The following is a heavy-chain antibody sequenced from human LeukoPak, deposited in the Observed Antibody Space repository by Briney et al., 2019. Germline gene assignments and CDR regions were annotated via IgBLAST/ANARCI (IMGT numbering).Heavy chain of an antibody. CDR1: GYILSSYY. Sequence: EASVKVSCKASGYILSSYYMHWVRQAPGQGLEWMGIINPSGGSTDYAQKFQGRVTMTRDKSTSTVYMELNSLRSEDTALYYCARTYCGGDCNNRYFDYWGRGTLVTVSS. CDR2: INPSGGST. CDR3: ARTYCGGDCNNRYFDY. V-gene: IGHV1-46*01. D-gene: IGHD2-21*02. J-gene: IGHJ4*02.